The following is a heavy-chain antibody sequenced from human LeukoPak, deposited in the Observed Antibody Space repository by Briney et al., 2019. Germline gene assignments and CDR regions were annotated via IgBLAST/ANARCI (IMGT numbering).Heavy chain of an antibody. J-gene: IGHJ3*01. D-gene: IGHD3-10*01. Sequence: ASVKVSCKASGYTFTTYGTGRVRQAPGQGREWMGWISAYNGNTNFAQKVQGRFTMTTDTSTSTAYMELRSLMSDDTAVYYCARSITETSVRPGRDAFDGRVQATMVTVSS. CDR1: GYTFTTYG. V-gene: IGHV1-18*01. CDR3: ARSITETSVRPGRDAFDG. CDR2: ISAYNGNT.